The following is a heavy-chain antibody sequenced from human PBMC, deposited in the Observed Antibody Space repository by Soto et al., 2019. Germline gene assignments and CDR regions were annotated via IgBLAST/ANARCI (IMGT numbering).Heavy chain of an antibody. CDR3: ARVHRVTIFGVVIMGAFDI. Sequence: QVQLQESGPGLVKPSETLSLTCTVSGGSISSYYWSWIRQPPGKGLEWMGYIYYSGSTNYNPSLKSRVTISVDTSKNQFSLKLSSVTAADTAVYYCARVHRVTIFGVVIMGAFDIWGQGTMVTVSS. CDR2: IYYSGST. V-gene: IGHV4-59*01. D-gene: IGHD3-3*01. J-gene: IGHJ3*02. CDR1: GGSISSYY.